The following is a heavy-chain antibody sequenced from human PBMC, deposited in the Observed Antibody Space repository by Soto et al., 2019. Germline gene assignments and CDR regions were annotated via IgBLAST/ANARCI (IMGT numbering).Heavy chain of an antibody. CDR3: ARCLKNYYGMDV. CDR1: GFTFSSYW. Sequence: GGSLRLSCAASGFTFSSYWMHWVRQAPGKGLVWVSRINSDGSGAYYADPVKGRFTISRDNAKNTVYLQMNSLRAEDTALYYCARCLKNYYGMDVWGQGTTVTVSS. J-gene: IGHJ6*02. V-gene: IGHV3-74*01. CDR2: INSDGSGA.